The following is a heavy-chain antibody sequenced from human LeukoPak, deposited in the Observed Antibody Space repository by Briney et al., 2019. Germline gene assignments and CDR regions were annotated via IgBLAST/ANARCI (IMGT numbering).Heavy chain of an antibody. CDR3: ARNPPIVVVPAARDNWFDP. J-gene: IGHJ5*02. V-gene: IGHV4-59*12. CDR1: GGSISSYY. D-gene: IGHD2-2*01. CDR2: IFFTGYS. Sequence: SETLSLTCTVSGGSISSYYWSWIRQPPGKGLEWIGHIFFTGYSKSNPSLKSRVTISLDTSKNQFSLRLSSVTAADTAVYYCARNPPIVVVPAARDNWFDPWGQGTLVTVSS.